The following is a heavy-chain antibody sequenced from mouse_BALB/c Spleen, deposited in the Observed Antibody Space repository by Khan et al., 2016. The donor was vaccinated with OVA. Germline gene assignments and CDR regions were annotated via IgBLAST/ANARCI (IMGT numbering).Heavy chain of an antibody. D-gene: IGHD1-1*01. CDR1: GYTFTSYW. J-gene: IGHJ4*01. CDR3: ARENYYGRGCYAMDY. Sequence: DLVKPGASVKLSCKASGYTFTSYWINWIKQRPGQGLEWIGRIGPGSSNAYYNDMFKGTATLTVDTSSNTAYIQLSSLSSEDSAVYFCARENYYGRGCYAMDYWGQGASVTVS. V-gene: IGHV1S41*01. CDR2: IGPGSSNA.